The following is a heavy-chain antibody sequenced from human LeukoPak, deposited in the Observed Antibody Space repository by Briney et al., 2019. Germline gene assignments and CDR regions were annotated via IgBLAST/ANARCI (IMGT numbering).Heavy chain of an antibody. CDR1: GYTFTTYA. V-gene: IGHV1-8*01. D-gene: IGHD3-10*01. CDR2: MNPNSGNT. Sequence: ASVKVSCQASGYTFTTYAIHWVRQATGQGLEWMGWMNPNSGNTGYAPKFQDRITLTRVTSINTAYMGLRSLRSEDTAVYYCARVPFPGDYWGQGTLVTVSS. CDR3: ARVPFPGDY. J-gene: IGHJ4*02.